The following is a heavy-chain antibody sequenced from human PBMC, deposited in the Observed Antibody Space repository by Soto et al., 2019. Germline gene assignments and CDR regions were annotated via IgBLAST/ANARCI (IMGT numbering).Heavy chain of an antibody. Sequence: GASVKVFCKASGDTFSRFSVNWVREAPRQGLEWLGGIIPRFGTTSYAPTLQGRITITADESTNTVYMELSSLKSGDTALYYCARGRGIYNSGRSQLDYWGQGTLVTVSS. J-gene: IGHJ4*02. V-gene: IGHV1-69*13. CDR2: IIPRFGTT. D-gene: IGHD1-1*01. CDR1: GDTFSRFS. CDR3: ARGRGIYNSGRSQLDY.